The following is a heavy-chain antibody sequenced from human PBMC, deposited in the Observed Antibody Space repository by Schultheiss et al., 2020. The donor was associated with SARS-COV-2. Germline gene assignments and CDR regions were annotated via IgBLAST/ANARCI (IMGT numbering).Heavy chain of an antibody. CDR1: GFTFSSYG. D-gene: IGHD4-17*01. CDR3: ARGRRATTVTTASDY. CDR2: ISYDGSNK. Sequence: GGSLRLSCAASGFTFSSYGMHWVRQAPGKGLEWVAVISYDGSNKYYADSVKGRFTISRDSSKNTLYLQRNSLRAEDTAVYYCARGRRATTVTTASDYWGQGTLVTVSS. V-gene: IGHV3-30*03. J-gene: IGHJ4*02.